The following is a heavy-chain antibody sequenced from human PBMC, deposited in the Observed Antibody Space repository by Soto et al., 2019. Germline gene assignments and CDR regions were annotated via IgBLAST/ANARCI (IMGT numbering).Heavy chain of an antibody. CDR2: FSGGGGST. J-gene: IGHJ4*02. Sequence: GGSLRLSCAASGFTFNNFGMNWVRQAPGKGLECVSAFSGGGGSTSYADSVKGRFTVSRDNSKNTLYLQMNSLRADDTAVYYCAKEYSSSYKEGYLFDYWGQGTLVTVSS. V-gene: IGHV3-23*01. CDR3: AKEYSSSYKEGYLFDY. CDR1: GFTFNNFG. D-gene: IGHD6-13*01.